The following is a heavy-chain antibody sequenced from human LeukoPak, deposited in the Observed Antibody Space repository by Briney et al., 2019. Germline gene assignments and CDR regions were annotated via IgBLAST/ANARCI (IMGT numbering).Heavy chain of an antibody. V-gene: IGHV3-13*01. Sequence: GGSLRLSCAGSGFTFSSYDMHWVRQVTGKGLEWVSAIGTVADTYYPDSVKGRFTISRDNSKNTLYLQMNSLRAEDTAVYYCAKDSGIYDSSGALDYWGQGTLVTVSS. D-gene: IGHD3-22*01. CDR2: IGTVADT. CDR3: AKDSGIYDSSGALDY. CDR1: GFTFSSYD. J-gene: IGHJ4*02.